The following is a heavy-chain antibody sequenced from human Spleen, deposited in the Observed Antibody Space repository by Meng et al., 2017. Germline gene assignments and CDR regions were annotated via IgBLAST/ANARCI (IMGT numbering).Heavy chain of an antibody. D-gene: IGHD1-26*01. CDR2: IYYSGST. J-gene: IGHJ4*02. V-gene: IGHV4-59*01. CDR1: GGSISSYY. CDR3: ATGTYYLDY. Sequence: SETLSLTCTVSGGSISSYYCSWIRQPPGKGLEWIGYIYYSGSTNYNPSLKSRVTISVDTSKNHFSLKLSSVTAADTAVYYCATGTYYLDYWGQGTLVTVSS.